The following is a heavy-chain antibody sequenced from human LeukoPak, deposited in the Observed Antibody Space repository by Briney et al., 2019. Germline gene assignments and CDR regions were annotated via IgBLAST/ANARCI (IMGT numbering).Heavy chain of an antibody. CDR1: GYTFTGYY. Sequence: EASVKVSCKASGYTFTGYYMHWVRQAPGQGLEWMGWINPNSGGTNYAQKFQGRVTMTRDTSISTAYMELSRLRSDDTAVYYCARNCGGDCYSGYYYYYYYMDVWGKGTTVTVSS. D-gene: IGHD2-21*01. CDR2: INPNSGGT. CDR3: ARNCGGDCYSGYYYYYYYMDV. J-gene: IGHJ6*03. V-gene: IGHV1-2*02.